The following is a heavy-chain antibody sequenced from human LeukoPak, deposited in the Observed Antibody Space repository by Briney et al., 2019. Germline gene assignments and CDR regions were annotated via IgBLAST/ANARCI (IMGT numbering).Heavy chain of an antibody. CDR1: GGSFSGYY. J-gene: IGHJ5*02. CDR2: INHSGST. CDR3: AREGYSSGWYVGRWFDP. Sequence: PSETLSLTCAVYGGSFSGYYWSWIRQPPGKGLEWIGEINHSGSTNYNPSLKSRVTISVDTSKNQFSLKLSSVTAADTAVYYCAREGYSSGWYVGRWFDPWGQGTLVTVSS. D-gene: IGHD6-19*01. V-gene: IGHV4-34*01.